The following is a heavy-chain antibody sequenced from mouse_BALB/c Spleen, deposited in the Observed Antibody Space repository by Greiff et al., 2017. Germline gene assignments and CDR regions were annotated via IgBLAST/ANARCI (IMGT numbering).Heavy chain of an antibody. CDR3: ARSGPPYAMDY. D-gene: IGHD3-1*01. CDR1: GYAFSSSW. V-gene: IGHV1-82*01. Sequence: QVQLQQSGPELVKPGASVKISCKASGYAFSSSWMNWVKQRPGQGLEWIGRIYPGDGDTNYNGKFKGKATLTADKSSSTAYMQLSSLTSVDSAVYFCARSGPPYAMDYWGQGTSVTVSS. CDR2: IYPGDGDT. J-gene: IGHJ4*01.